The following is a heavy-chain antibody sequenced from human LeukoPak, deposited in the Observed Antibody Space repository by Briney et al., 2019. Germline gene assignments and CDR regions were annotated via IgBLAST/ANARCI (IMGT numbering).Heavy chain of an antibody. J-gene: IGHJ4*02. V-gene: IGHV3-23*01. D-gene: IGHD5-24*01. CDR3: TKGMATIRRHIDS. CDR2: ISGSGGST. CDR1: GFTFSSRA. Sequence: GGSLRLSCAASGFTFSSRAMNWVRQAPGKGLEWVSAISGSGGSTYYADSMKGRFTISRDNPKNTLHLEMNSLRAEDTAIYYCTKGMATIRRHIDSWGQGTLVTVSS.